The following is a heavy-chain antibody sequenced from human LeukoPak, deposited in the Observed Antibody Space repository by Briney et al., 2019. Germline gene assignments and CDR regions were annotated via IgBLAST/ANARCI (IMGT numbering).Heavy chain of an antibody. Sequence: ASVKVSCKASGYTFTSYDINWVRQATGQGLERMGWMNPNSGNTGYAQKFQGRVTITRNTSISTAYMELSSLRSEDTAVYYCAGSREDIVVVVAATVDAFDIWGQGTMVTVSS. CDR3: AGSREDIVVVVAATVDAFDI. V-gene: IGHV1-8*03. CDR2: MNPNSGNT. D-gene: IGHD2-15*01. J-gene: IGHJ3*02. CDR1: GYTFTSYD.